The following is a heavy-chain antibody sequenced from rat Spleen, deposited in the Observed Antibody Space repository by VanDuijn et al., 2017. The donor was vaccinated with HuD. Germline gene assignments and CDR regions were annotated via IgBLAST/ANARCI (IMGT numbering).Heavy chain of an antibody. CDR1: GFSLTSYN. CDR2: ISSGGST. V-gene: IGHV2-6*01. CDR3: ALIFIRTTDYFDY. D-gene: IGHD1-10*01. Sequence: QVQLRESGPGLVQPSETLSLTCTVSGFSLTSYNVHWVRQPPGKDLEWIAAISSGGSTYYNSVFKSRLSISRDTSKNKVFLKMNSLQTEDTAMYFCALIFIRTTDYFDYWGQGVMVTVSS. J-gene: IGHJ2*01.